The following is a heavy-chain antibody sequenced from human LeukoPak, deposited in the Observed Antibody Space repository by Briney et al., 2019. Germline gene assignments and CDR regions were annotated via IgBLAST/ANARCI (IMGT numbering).Heavy chain of an antibody. Sequence: PGGSLRLSCAASGFTFSSYAMHWVRQAPGKGLEWVAVISYDGSNKYYADSVKGRFTISRDNSKNTLYLQMNSLRAEDTAVYYCARDGGDYYYDSSGYFPELYYFDYWGQGILVTVSS. CDR1: GFTFSSYA. D-gene: IGHD3-22*01. J-gene: IGHJ4*02. CDR2: ISYDGSNK. CDR3: ARDGGDYYYDSSGYFPELYYFDY. V-gene: IGHV3-30-3*01.